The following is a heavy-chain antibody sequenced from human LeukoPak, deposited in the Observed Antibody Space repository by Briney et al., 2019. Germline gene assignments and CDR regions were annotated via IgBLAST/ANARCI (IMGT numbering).Heavy chain of an antibody. V-gene: IGHV4-38-2*01. J-gene: IGHJ2*01. CDR2: IYHSGST. D-gene: IGHD3-10*01. Sequence: SETLSLTCDVSGDSISSGYYWGWIRQPPGRGREWIGTIYHSGSTYYNPSLKSRVTISADTSKNQFSLTLNSVTAADTAVYYCARNSTSWSFDLWGRGTLVTVSS. CDR3: ARNSTSWSFDL. CDR1: GDSISSGYY.